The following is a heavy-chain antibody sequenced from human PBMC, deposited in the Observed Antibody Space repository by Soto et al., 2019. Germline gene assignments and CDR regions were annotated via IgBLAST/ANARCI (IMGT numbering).Heavy chain of an antibody. D-gene: IGHD6-19*01. V-gene: IGHV4-4*02. Sequence: QVLLQESGPGLVQPSGTLSLSCAVSGVSISSNYYWGWVRQSPGKGLEWLGDISHIGSANYSPSLRSRVTISMDRSETQFSLKLNSVTAADTAVYYCVRSFGWYAIDYWGQGTLVIVSS. CDR2: ISHIGSA. CDR3: VRSFGWYAIDY. CDR1: GVSISSNYY. J-gene: IGHJ4*02.